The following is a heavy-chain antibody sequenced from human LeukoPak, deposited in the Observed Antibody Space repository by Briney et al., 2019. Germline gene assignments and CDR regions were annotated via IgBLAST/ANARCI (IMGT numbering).Heavy chain of an antibody. V-gene: IGHV4-39*07. CDR1: GGSISSGSFY. J-gene: IGHJ4*02. CDR3: ARVVVPGYFDL. CDR2: FHYSGPT. Sequence: SETLSLTCTVSGGSISSGSFYGGWVRQPPGKRLEWIATFHYSGPTYYNPPLKSRVTMSVDTSKNQFSLRLSSVTAADTAVYYCARVVVPGYFDLWGQGTLVPVSS.